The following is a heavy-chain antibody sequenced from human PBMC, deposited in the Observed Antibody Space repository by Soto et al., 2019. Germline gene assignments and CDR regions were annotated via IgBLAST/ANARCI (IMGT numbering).Heavy chain of an antibody. Sequence: QVQLVQSGAEVKKPGASVKVSCRASGYTFSSSPLHWVRQAPGQRPEWMGWINTANDDTKYSQKFQDRVTVTRDTSASTAYMEVSRLTTEETAVYYCARDEGGDSGNWGQGTLVTVSS. V-gene: IGHV1-3*04. J-gene: IGHJ4*02. CDR2: INTANDDT. CDR1: GYTFSSSP. D-gene: IGHD5-12*01. CDR3: ARDEGGDSGN.